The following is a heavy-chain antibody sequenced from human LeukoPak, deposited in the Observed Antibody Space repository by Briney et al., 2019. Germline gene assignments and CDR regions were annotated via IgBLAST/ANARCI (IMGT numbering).Heavy chain of an antibody. J-gene: IGHJ5*02. CDR1: GGSISSYY. CDR3: ARITIFGAVSGWFDP. Sequence: PSETLSLTCTVSGGSISSYYWSWIRQPAGKGLEWIGRIYTSGSTNYNPSLKSRVTMSVDTSKNQFSLKLSSVTAADTAVYYCARITIFGAVSGWFDPWGQGTLVTVSS. V-gene: IGHV4-4*07. D-gene: IGHD3-3*01. CDR2: IYTSGST.